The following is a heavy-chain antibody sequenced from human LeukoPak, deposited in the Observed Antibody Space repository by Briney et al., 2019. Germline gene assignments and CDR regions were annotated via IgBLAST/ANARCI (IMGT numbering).Heavy chain of an antibody. J-gene: IGHJ4*02. V-gene: IGHV3-23*01. D-gene: IGHD4-23*01. Sequence: HPGGSLRLSCAASGFTFSSYAMSWVRLAPGKGLEWVSAISGSGGSTYYADSVKGRFTISRDNSKNTLYLQMNSLRAEDTAVYYCAKEPYGGTTRGDFDYWGQGTLVTVSS. CDR2: ISGSGGST. CDR1: GFTFSSYA. CDR3: AKEPYGGTTRGDFDY.